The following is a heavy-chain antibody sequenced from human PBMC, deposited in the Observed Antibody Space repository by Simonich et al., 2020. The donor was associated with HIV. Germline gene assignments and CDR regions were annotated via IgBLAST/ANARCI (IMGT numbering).Heavy chain of an antibody. CDR2: INHSGST. Sequence: QVQLQQWGAGLLKPSETLSLTCAVYGGSFSGYYWSWIRQPPGKGLGGIGEINHSGSTKYNPSLKSRVTISVDTSKNQFSLKLSSVTAADTAVYYCARLTAGGLGEYFQHWGQGTLVTVSS. J-gene: IGHJ1*01. CDR3: ARLTAGGLGEYFQH. D-gene: IGHD6-13*01. CDR1: GGSFSGYY. V-gene: IGHV4-34*01.